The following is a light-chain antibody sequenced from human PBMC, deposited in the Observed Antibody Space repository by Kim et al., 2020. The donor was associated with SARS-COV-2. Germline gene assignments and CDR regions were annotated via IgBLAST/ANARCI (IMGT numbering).Light chain of an antibody. J-gene: IGLJ1*01. Sequence: QSITISCTGPSSDVDGYQYVSWYQQHPGKAPNLVIYEVDNRPSGVSIRFSGSKSGNTASLTISGLQAEDEADYYCSSYIRGSTNYVFGTGTKVTVL. CDR1: SSDVDGYQY. CDR3: SSYIRGSTNYV. V-gene: IGLV2-14*01. CDR2: EVD.